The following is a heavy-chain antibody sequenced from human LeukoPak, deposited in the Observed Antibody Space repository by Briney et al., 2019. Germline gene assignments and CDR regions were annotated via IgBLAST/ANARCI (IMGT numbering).Heavy chain of an antibody. CDR1: GFTFSSYD. J-gene: IGHJ5*02. Sequence: PGGSLRLSCAASGFTFSSYDMHWVRQATGKGLEWVSAIGTAGDTCYPGSVKGRFTISRENAKNSLYLQMNSLRAGDTAVYYCARGLVGATSWGQGTLVTVSS. V-gene: IGHV3-13*01. D-gene: IGHD1-26*01. CDR3: ARGLVGATS. CDR2: IGTAGDT.